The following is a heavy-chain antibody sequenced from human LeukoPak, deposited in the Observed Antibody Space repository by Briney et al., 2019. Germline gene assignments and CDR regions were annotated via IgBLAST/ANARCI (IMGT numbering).Heavy chain of an antibody. D-gene: IGHD5-24*01. Sequence: PSETLSLTCTVSGGSISSSSYYWSWIRQHPGKGLEWIGYIYYSGSTYYNPSLKSRVTISVDTSKNQFSLKLSSVTAADTAVYYCARSGVEMATIRAFDYWGQGTLVTVSS. J-gene: IGHJ4*02. CDR1: GGSISSSSYY. CDR3: ARSGVEMATIRAFDY. CDR2: IYYSGST. V-gene: IGHV4-31*03.